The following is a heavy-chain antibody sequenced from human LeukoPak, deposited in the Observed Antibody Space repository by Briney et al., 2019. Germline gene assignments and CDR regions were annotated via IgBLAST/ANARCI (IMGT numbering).Heavy chain of an antibody. CDR2: IYYSGST. J-gene: IGHJ6*02. Sequence: SETLSLTCTVSGGSISSGGYYWSCIRQHPGKGLEWIGYIYYSGSTYYNPSLKSRVTISVDTSKNQFSLKLSSVTAADTAVYYCARGGSYYDFWSGYYASPQGYYYGMDVWGQGTTVTVSS. V-gene: IGHV4-31*03. D-gene: IGHD3-3*01. CDR1: GGSISSGGYY. CDR3: ARGGSYYDFWSGYYASPQGYYYGMDV.